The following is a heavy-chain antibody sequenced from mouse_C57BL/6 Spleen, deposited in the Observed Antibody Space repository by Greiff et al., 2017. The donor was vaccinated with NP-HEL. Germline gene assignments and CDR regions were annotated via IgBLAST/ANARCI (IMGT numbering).Heavy chain of an antibody. Sequence: EVHLVESGGGLVKPGGSLKLSCAASGFTFSSYAMSWVRQTPEKRLEWVATISDGGSYTYYPDNVKGRFTISRDNAKNNLYLQMSHLKSEDTAMYYCARQLRLPYYAMDYWGQGTSVTVSS. CDR1: GFTFSSYA. V-gene: IGHV5-4*01. D-gene: IGHD3-2*02. J-gene: IGHJ4*01. CDR2: ISDGGSYT. CDR3: ARQLRLPYYAMDY.